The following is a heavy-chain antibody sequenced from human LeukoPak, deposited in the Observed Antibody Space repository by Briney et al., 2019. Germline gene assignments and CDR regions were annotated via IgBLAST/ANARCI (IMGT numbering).Heavy chain of an antibody. J-gene: IGHJ4*02. CDR2: ISGSGGST. CDR3: AKDPGATGHFREYYFDY. V-gene: IGHV3-23*01. CDR1: GFTFSSYA. Sequence: PGGSLRLSCAASGFTFSSYAMSWVRQAPGKGLEWVSAISGSGGSTYYADSVKGRFTISRDNSKNTLYLQMSSLRAEDTAVYYCAKDPGATGHFREYYFDYWGQGTLVTVSS. D-gene: IGHD1-14*01.